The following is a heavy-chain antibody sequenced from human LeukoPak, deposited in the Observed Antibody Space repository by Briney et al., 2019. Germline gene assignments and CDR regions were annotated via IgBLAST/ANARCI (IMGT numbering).Heavy chain of an antibody. J-gene: IGHJ4*02. CDR2: INHSGST. Sequence: SEALSLTCAVYGGSSSGYYWSWIRQPPGKGLEWIGEINHSGSTTSTPSLKSRVTISVATSNNQFSLKLSSVTAADTAVYYCATGVRGVSDYWGQGTLVTVSS. CDR1: GGSSSGYY. V-gene: IGHV4-34*01. D-gene: IGHD3-10*01. CDR3: ATGVRGVSDY.